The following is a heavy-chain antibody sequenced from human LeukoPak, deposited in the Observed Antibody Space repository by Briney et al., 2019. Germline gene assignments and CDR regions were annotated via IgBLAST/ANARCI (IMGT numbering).Heavy chain of an antibody. CDR2: ISAYNGNT. CDR3: ARDVDPGGYCSSTSCYT. V-gene: IGHV1-18*01. J-gene: IGHJ5*02. D-gene: IGHD2-2*02. CDR1: GYTLTSYG. Sequence: ASVKVSCKASGYTLTSYGISWVRQAPGQGLEWMGWISAYNGNTNYAQKLQGRVTMTTDTSTSTAYMELRSLRSDDTAVYYCARDVDPGGYCSSTSCYTWGQGTLVTVSS.